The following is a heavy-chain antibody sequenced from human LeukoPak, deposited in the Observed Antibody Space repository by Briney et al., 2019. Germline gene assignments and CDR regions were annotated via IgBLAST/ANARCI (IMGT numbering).Heavy chain of an antibody. CDR2: IIPIFGTG. D-gene: IGHD3-10*01. CDR3: SGIDETIWFGDRDKGAFDI. CDR1: GGTFSNYA. Sequence: SVKVSCKASGGTFSNYAISWVRQAPGQGLEWMGGIIPIFGTGKHAQKFQGRVTITADESTSTAYMELSSLRSEDTAVYYCSGIDETIWFGDRDKGAFDIWGQGTLVTVSS. V-gene: IGHV1-69*13. J-gene: IGHJ4*02.